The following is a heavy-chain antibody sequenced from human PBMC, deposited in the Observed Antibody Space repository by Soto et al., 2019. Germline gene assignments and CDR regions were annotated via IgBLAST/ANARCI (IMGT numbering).Heavy chain of an antibody. CDR1: GFTFSDYY. CDR2: ISSSSSYT. D-gene: IGHD2-2*02. V-gene: IGHV3-11*05. Sequence: QVQLVESGGGLVKPGGSLRLSCAASGFTFSDYYMSWIRQAPGKGLEWVSYISSSSSYTNYADSVKGRFTISRDNAKNSLYLQMNSLRAEDTAVYYCARGHGTPSSYTYYFDYWGQGTLVTVSS. J-gene: IGHJ4*02. CDR3: ARGHGTPSSYTYYFDY.